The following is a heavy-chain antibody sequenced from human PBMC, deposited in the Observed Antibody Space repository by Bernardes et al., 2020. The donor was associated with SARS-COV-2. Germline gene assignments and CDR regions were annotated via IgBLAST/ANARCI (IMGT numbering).Heavy chain of an antibody. CDR2: IYYTGST. CDR3: ARAPPEAVAGMGLFDN. V-gene: IGHV4-39*01. CDR1: GGSISSSSFY. Sequence: SEALSLTCTVSGGSISSSSFYWGWLLQPPGKGLEWIGSIYYTGSTYYNPSLKSRVTISVDTSKNQFSLKLSSVTAADTAVYYCARAPPEAVAGMGLFDNWGQGILVTVSS. D-gene: IGHD6-19*01. J-gene: IGHJ4*02.